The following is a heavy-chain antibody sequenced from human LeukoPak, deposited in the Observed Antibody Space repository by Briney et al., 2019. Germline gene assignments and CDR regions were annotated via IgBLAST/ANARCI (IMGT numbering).Heavy chain of an antibody. Sequence: SETLSLTCTVSGGSISSYYWSWIRQPPGKGLEWIGYIYYSGSTNYNPSLKSRVTISVDTSKNQFSLKLSSVTAADTAVYYCARDSPGPVLAYSSSLWGQGTLVTVSS. V-gene: IGHV4-59*12. CDR1: GGSISSYY. J-gene: IGHJ4*02. CDR2: IYYSGST. D-gene: IGHD6-13*01. CDR3: ARDSPGPVLAYSSSL.